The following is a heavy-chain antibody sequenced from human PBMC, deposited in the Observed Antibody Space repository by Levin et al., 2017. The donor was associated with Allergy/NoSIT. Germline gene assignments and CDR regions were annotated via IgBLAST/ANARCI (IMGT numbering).Heavy chain of an antibody. J-gene: IGHJ6*02. V-gene: IGHV4-61*01. CDR3: ARGLIITHGGYNYYYGVDV. Sequence: SQTLSLTRTVSGGSVFSGSYYWSWIRQPPGKGLEYIGYVCYSGSTNYNPSLKSRVTISMDTSKNQLSLKLSSVSAADTAVYYCARGLIITHGGYNYYYGVDVWGQGTPVTVSS. D-gene: IGHD3-10*01. CDR1: GGSVFSGSYY. CDR2: VCYSGST.